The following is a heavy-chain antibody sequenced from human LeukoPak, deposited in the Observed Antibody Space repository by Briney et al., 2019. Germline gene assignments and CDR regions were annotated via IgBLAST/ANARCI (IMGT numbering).Heavy chain of an antibody. CDR3: AREADTAMDV. Sequence: GGSLRLSCAASGFTVSSYYMSWVRQAPGKGLEWVANIKQDGSEKYYVDSVKGRFTISRDNAKNSLYLQMNSLRAEDTAVYYCAREADTAMDVWGQGTTVTVSS. J-gene: IGHJ6*02. CDR2: IKQDGSEK. CDR1: GFTVSSYY. V-gene: IGHV3-7*01. D-gene: IGHD5-18*01.